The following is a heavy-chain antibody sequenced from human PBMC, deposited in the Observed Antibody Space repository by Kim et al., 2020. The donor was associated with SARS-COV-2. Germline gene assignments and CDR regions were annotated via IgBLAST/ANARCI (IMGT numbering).Heavy chain of an antibody. Sequence: HDPSLKSPVTISVDTSKNQFSLKLSSVTAADTAVYYCVGGRVAARRYDYWGQGTLVTVSS. V-gene: IGHV4-34*01. CDR3: VGGRVAARRYDY. J-gene: IGHJ4*02. D-gene: IGHD6-6*01.